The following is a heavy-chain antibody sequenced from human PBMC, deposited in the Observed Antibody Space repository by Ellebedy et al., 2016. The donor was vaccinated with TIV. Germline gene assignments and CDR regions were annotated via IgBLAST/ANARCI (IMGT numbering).Heavy chain of an antibody. CDR2: ISSGSSYT. J-gene: IGHJ1*01. Sequence: GGSLRLXXSASGMIFSNYIMNWVRQAPGKGLEWVSSISSGSSYTYYADSVKGRFTISRDNAKNSLYLQMNSLRAEDTAVYYCTRDGLSSSYAYWGQGTLVSVSS. V-gene: IGHV3-21*01. CDR1: GMIFSNYI. CDR3: TRDGLSSSYAY. D-gene: IGHD6-6*01.